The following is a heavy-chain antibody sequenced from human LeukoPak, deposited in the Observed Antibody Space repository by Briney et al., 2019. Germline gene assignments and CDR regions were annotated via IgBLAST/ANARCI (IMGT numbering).Heavy chain of an antibody. Sequence: ASVKVSCKASGYTFTSYDINWVRQATGQGLEWMGWMNPNTGNTGYAQKFQGRVTMTRNTSISTAYMELSSLRSEDTAVYYCATDAPYYYDSSGTYGDTFDYWGQGTLVTVSS. CDR1: GYTFTSYD. J-gene: IGHJ4*02. CDR2: MNPNTGNT. CDR3: ATDAPYYYDSSGTYGDTFDY. V-gene: IGHV1-8*01. D-gene: IGHD3-22*01.